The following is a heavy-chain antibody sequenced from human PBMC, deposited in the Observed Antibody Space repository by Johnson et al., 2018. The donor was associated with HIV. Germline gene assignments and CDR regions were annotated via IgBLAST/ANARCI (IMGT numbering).Heavy chain of an antibody. CDR2: IWYDGYNK. V-gene: IGHV3-33*06. D-gene: IGHD6-13*01. CDR1: GFTFSSYG. Sequence: QVQLVESGGGVVQPGRSLRLSCAASGFTFSSYGMHWVRQAPGKGLEWVAVIWYDGYNKYYADSVKGRFTISRDNSKNTLYLQMNSLRAEDTAVYYCAKDGDVYGYSSSNDIWSQGTMVTVSS. J-gene: IGHJ3*02. CDR3: AKDGDVYGYSSSNDI.